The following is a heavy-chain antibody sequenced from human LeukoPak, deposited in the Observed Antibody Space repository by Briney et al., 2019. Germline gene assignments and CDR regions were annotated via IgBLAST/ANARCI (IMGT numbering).Heavy chain of an antibody. CDR3: ARDQRDYGTADY. CDR1: GYTFTGFY. CDR2: INPNSGGT. Sequence: ASVKVSCKASGYTFTGFYMHWVRQAPGQGLEWMGWINPNSGGTNYAQKFQGRVTMTRDTSITTAYMELNRLRSDDTAMYFCARDQRDYGTADYWGQGTLVTVSS. J-gene: IGHJ4*02. D-gene: IGHD4-17*01. V-gene: IGHV1-2*02.